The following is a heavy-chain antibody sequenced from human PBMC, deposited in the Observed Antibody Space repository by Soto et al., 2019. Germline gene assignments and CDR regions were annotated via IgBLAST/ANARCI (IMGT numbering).Heavy chain of an antibody. D-gene: IGHD2-2*01. CDR1: GGSISSGDYY. CDR3: TGYCISTSCYVRGFDP. V-gene: IGHV4-30-4*01. J-gene: IGHJ5*02. CDR2: IYYSGST. Sequence: SETLSLTCTVSGGSISSGDYYWSWIRQPPGKGLEWIGYIYYSGSTYYNPSLKSRVTISVDTSKNQFSLKLSSVTAADTAVYYCTGYCISTSCYVRGFDPWGQGTLVTVSS.